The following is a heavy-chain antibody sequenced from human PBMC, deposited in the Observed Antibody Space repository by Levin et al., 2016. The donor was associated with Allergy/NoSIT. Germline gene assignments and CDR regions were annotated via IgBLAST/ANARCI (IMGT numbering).Heavy chain of an antibody. Sequence: RQAPGKGLEWIGYIFSSGSTNYNPSLKSRLTISVDTSKNQFSLKLSSVTAADTAVYYCAREKRVGYTSSRGRGVDVWGQGTTVTVSS. V-gene: IGHV4-59*01. J-gene: IGHJ6*02. CDR2: IFSSGST. D-gene: IGHD2-8*01. CDR3: AREKRVGYTSSRGRGVDV.